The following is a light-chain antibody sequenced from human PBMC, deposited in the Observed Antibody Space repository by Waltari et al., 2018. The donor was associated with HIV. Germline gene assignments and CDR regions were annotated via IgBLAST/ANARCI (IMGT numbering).Light chain of an antibody. CDR3: QQYNNWPRT. CDR1: QSIYTN. Sequence: VMTQSPATVSVSPGEGATLSCRASQSIYTNLVWYQKKPGQAPRLLIYEASTRATGIPARFSGSGSGTEFTLTISSLQSEDSAIYYCQQYNNWPRTFGQGTKVEIK. V-gene: IGKV3-15*01. CDR2: EAS. J-gene: IGKJ1*01.